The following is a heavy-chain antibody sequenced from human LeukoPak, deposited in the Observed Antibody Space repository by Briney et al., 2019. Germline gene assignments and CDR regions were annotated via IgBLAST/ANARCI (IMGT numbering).Heavy chain of an antibody. CDR2: IYFSGNT. CDR1: GDSINSYY. Sequence: SETLSLTCTVSGDSINSYYWNWIRQPPGKGLEWIGYIYFSGNTKYNPSLKNRVTISVDRSKSQFYLTLRSVTAADTAVYYCARDLNHGFNYYYYGLEVWGQGTTVTVSS. CDR3: ARDLNHGFNYYYYGLEV. D-gene: IGHD3-9*01. J-gene: IGHJ6*02. V-gene: IGHV4-59*01.